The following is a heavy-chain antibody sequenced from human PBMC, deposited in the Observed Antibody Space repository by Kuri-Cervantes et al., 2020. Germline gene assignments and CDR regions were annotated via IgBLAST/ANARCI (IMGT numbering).Heavy chain of an antibody. D-gene: IGHD5-24*01. V-gene: IGHV1-69*13. Sequence: SVKVSCKASGGTFSSYAISWVRQAPGQGLEWMGGIIPIFGTANYAQKFQGRVTITADESTSTAYMELSSLRSEDTAVYYCARCLRARNGYNYHWYFDLWGRGTLVTVYS. CDR2: IIPIFGTA. J-gene: IGHJ2*01. CDR1: GGTFSSYA. CDR3: ARCLRARNGYNYHWYFDL.